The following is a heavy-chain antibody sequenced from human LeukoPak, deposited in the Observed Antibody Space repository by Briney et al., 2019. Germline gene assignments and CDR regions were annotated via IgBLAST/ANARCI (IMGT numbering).Heavy chain of an antibody. CDR1: GFTFSDYN. V-gene: IGHV3-21*01. CDR3: ARWPYSSSYYFDY. CDR2: ITSGTTYI. Sequence: PGGSLRLSCAASGFTFSDYNMNWVRQSPEKGLEWASSITSGTTYIYYADSVRGRFTLSRDNAKNSLYLQMNSLRAEDTAVYYCARWPYSSSYYFDYWGQGTLVTVSS. J-gene: IGHJ4*02. D-gene: IGHD6-6*01.